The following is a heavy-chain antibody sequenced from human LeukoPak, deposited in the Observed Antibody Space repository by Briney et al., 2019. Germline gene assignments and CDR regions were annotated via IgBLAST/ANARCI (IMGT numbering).Heavy chain of an antibody. CDR1: GGSFSGYY. CDR3: ARGRGYCSSTSCHIDY. D-gene: IGHD2-2*02. J-gene: IGHJ4*02. V-gene: IGHV4-34*01. CDR2: INHSGST. Sequence: SETLSLTCAVYGGSFSGYYWSWIRQPPGKGLEWIGEINHSGSTNYNPSLKSQVTISVDTSKNQFSLKLSSVTAADTAVYYCARGRGYCSSTSCHIDYWGQGTLVTVSS.